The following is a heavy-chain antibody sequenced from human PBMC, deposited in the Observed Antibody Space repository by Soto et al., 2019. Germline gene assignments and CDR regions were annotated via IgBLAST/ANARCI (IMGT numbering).Heavy chain of an antibody. CDR2: IHPGDSDT. V-gene: IGHV5-51*01. J-gene: IGHJ6*02. CDR3: MDV. CDR1: GYRFTTYW. Sequence: ESLTISCKVSGYRFTTYWIAWVRQMPGKGLEWMGIIHPGDSDTRYSPSFQGQVTISADKSVGTAFLQWSRLKASDTATYYAMDVWGQGTTVTVSS.